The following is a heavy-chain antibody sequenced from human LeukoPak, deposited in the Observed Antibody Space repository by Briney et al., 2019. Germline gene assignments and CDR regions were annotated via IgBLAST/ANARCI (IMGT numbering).Heavy chain of an antibody. J-gene: IGHJ4*02. Sequence: PGGSLRLSCAASGFTFNRYSMTWVRQAPGQGLEWASTITAAGNVPWYSDSVRGRFTISRDNSENTVYLQMNGLRVEDTARYYCASDRDYPRDQFDYWGQGTVVTVSS. V-gene: IGHV3-23*01. CDR2: ITAAGNVP. CDR1: GFTFNRYS. D-gene: IGHD4-17*01. CDR3: ASDRDYPRDQFDY.